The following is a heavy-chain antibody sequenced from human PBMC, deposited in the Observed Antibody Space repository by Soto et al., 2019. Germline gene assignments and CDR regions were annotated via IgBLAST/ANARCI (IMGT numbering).Heavy chain of an antibody. J-gene: IGHJ6*02. CDR2: ITWNSASV. CDR1: GFIFDDFA. CDR3: TKEGYCMGYYYYGMDV. Sequence: EIQLVESGGGLVQPGRSLRLSCAASGFIFDDFAMHWVRQAPGKGLEWVSSITWNSASVAYADSVKGRFTISRDNAKKSRNLQMNNLGPEDAALYYCTKEGYCMGYYYYGMDVWGQGTTVIVSS. V-gene: IGHV3-9*01. D-gene: IGHD2-15*01.